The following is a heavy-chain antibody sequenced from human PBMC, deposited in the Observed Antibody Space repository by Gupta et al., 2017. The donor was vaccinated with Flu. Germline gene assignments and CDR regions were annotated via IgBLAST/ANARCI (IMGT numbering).Heavy chain of an antibody. D-gene: IGHD6-13*01. CDR1: GGSFRSYF. V-gene: IGHV4-34*01. Sequence: QVQLQQRGAGLVKSSETLSLTCAGYGGSFRSYFWSWIRQSPGKGLEWIGEINRSGSTTYNPSLERRVTISVDASKSQFFLKVTSVTAADTAIYYCARGTYSSSWSSNFDSWGQGTLVTVSS. CDR2: INRSGST. J-gene: IGHJ4*02. CDR3: ARGTYSSSWSSNFDS.